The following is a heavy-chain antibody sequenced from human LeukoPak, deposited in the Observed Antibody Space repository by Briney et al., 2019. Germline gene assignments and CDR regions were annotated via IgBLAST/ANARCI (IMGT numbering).Heavy chain of an antibody. CDR2: INHSGST. CDR1: GGSFSGYY. J-gene: IGHJ4*02. Sequence: SETLSLTCAVYGGSFSGYYWSWIRQPPGKGLEWIGEINHSGSTNYNPPLKSRVTISVDTSKNQFSLKLSSVTAADTAVYYCARRIRLGELSSPNFDYWGQGTLVTVSS. D-gene: IGHD3-16*02. V-gene: IGHV4-34*01. CDR3: ARRIRLGELSSPNFDY.